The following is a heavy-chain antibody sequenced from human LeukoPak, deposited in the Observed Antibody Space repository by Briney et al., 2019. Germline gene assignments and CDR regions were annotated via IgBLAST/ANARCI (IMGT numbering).Heavy chain of an antibody. D-gene: IGHD1-1*01. CDR1: GYIFTNYA. CDR2: INTNTGNP. J-gene: IGHJ5*02. Sequence: ASVKVSCKASGYIFTNYAMNWVRQAPGHGLEWMGWINTNTGNPMYAQGFTGRFVFSLDISVSTAYLQISSLKAEDTAVYYCARAYSINWNRWFDPWGQGTLVTVSS. V-gene: IGHV7-4-1*02. CDR3: ARAYSINWNRWFDP.